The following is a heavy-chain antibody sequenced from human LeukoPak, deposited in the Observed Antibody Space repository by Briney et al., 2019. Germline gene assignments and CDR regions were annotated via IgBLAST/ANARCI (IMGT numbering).Heavy chain of an antibody. Sequence: SETLSLTCTVSGGSISSYYWSWIRQPPGKGLEWFGYIYYSGSTNYNPSLKSRVTISVDTSKNQFSLKLSSVTAADTAVYYCPRERPYGGFDYWGQGTLVTVSS. V-gene: IGHV4-59*01. J-gene: IGHJ4*02. CDR2: IYYSGST. CDR1: GGSISSYY. D-gene: IGHD4-17*01. CDR3: PRERPYGGFDY.